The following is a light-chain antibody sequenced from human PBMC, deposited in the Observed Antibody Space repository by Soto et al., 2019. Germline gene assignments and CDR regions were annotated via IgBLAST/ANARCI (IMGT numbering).Light chain of an antibody. V-gene: IGKV3-20*01. J-gene: IGKJ2*01. CDR2: GAS. Sequence: EIVLTQSPDTLSLSPGERATLSCRASQSVRSSFLAWYQQKPGQAPRLLIYGASNGAAGITDRFSGSGSGTDFTLAISRLEPEDFAVYYCQQYGSSPYPFGQGTKLEIK. CDR1: QSVRSSF. CDR3: QQYGSSPYP.